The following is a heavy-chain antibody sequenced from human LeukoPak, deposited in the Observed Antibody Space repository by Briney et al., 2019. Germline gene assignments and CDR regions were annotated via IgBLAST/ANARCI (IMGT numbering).Heavy chain of an antibody. J-gene: IGHJ5*02. V-gene: IGHV7-4-1*02. D-gene: IGHD2-2*01. Sequence: ASVKVSCKASGYTFTNYALNWVRQAPGQGLEWMGWINTDTGNPTYAQGFTRRLVFSLDTSASTAYLQISSLKAEDTAVYYCARTLFGDQYQLLHNWFDPWGQGTLVSVSS. CDR1: GYTFTNYA. CDR2: INTDTGNP. CDR3: ARTLFGDQYQLLHNWFDP.